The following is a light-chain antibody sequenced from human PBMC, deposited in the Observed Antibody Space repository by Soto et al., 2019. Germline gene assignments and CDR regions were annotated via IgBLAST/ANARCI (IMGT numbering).Light chain of an antibody. CDR2: GAS. V-gene: IGKV3-20*01. CDR3: QQYGGSSLYT. CDR1: QSVSSSY. Sequence: EIVLTQSPGTMSLSPGERATLSCRASQSVSSSYLAWYQQKPGQAPRLLIYGASSRATGIPARFSGSGSGTDFSLTISSLEPEDFAVYYCQQYGGSSLYTFGQGTKLEIK. J-gene: IGKJ2*01.